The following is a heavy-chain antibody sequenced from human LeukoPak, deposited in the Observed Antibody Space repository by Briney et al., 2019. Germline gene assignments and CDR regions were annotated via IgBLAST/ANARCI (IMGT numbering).Heavy chain of an antibody. D-gene: IGHD3-10*01. CDR1: GFTFSSYA. CDR2: ISYDGSNK. V-gene: IGHV3-30*14. J-gene: IGHJ4*02. CDR3: ARARYYYGSGSLLDY. Sequence: GGSLRLSCAASGFTFSSYAMPWVRQAPGKGLEWVAVISYDGSNKYYAGSVKGRFTISRENAKNSLYLQMNSLRAGDTAVYYCARARYYYGSGSLLDYWGQGTLVTVSS.